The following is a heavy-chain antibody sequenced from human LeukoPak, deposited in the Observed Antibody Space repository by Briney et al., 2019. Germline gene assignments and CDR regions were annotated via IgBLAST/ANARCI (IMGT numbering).Heavy chain of an antibody. D-gene: IGHD2-15*01. Sequence: GGSLRLSCAASGFTFSSYGMRWVRQAPGKGLEWVAFIRYDGSNKYYADSVKGRFTISRDNSKNTLYLQMNSLRAEDTAVYYCAKDLSVVAAAVDYWGQGTLVTVSS. CDR2: IRYDGSNK. CDR1: GFTFSSYG. V-gene: IGHV3-30*02. CDR3: AKDLSVVAAAVDY. J-gene: IGHJ4*02.